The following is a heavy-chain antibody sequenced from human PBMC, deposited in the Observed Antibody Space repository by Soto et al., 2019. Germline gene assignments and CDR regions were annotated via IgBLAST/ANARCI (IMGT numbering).Heavy chain of an antibody. V-gene: IGHV1-18*01. CDR3: AIEGNVYSSGFDY. CDR1: GYTFTSYG. Sequence: ASVKVSCKASGYTFTSYGISWVRQAPGQGHEGMGWISAYNGNTNYAQKLQGRVTMTTDTSTSTAYMELRSLRSEDRAVYYCAIEGNVYSSGFDYWGQGTLVTGSS. CDR2: ISAYNGNT. J-gene: IGHJ4*02. D-gene: IGHD6-19*01.